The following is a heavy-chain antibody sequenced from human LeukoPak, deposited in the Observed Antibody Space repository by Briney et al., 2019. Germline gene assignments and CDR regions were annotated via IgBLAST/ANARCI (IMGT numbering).Heavy chain of an antibody. D-gene: IGHD4-17*01. J-gene: IGHJ3*02. V-gene: IGHV4-31*03. CDR2: IYYSGST. CDR1: GGSVSSSNYF. Sequence: SETLSLTCTVSGGSVSSSNYFWGWIRQHPGKGLEWIGYIYYSGSTYYNPSLKSRVTISVDTSKNQFSLKLSSVTAADTAVYYCARHGYGDYELSAFDIWGQGTMVTVPS. CDR3: ARHGYGDYELSAFDI.